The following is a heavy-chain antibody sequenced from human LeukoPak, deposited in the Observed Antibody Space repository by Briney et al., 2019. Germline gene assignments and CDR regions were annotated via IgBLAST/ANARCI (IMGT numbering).Heavy chain of an antibody. J-gene: IGHJ4*02. Sequence: QSGGSLRLXCAASGFTFSTYAMSWVRQAPGKGLEWVSAISNSGSSTYYADYVKGRFTISRDSSKNTVYLQMNSLRADDTAVYYCAKGSSPSRPYYFDNWGQGTLVTVSS. CDR2: ISNSGSST. CDR1: GFTFSTYA. CDR3: AKGSSPSRPYYFDN. V-gene: IGHV3-23*01. D-gene: IGHD3-10*01.